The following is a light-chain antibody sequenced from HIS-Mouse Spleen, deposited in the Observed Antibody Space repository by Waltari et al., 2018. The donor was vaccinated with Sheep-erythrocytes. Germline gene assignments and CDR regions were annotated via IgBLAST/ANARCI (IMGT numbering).Light chain of an antibody. Sequence: DIQMTQSPSSLSASVGDRVTITCRASQSISSYLNWYQQKPGKAPKLLIYAASSLQRGVPSRFSGSGSGTAFTLPISSLQPEDFATYYCQQSYSTPQFTFGPGTKVDIK. V-gene: IGKV1-39*01. CDR1: QSISSY. J-gene: IGKJ3*01. CDR2: AAS. CDR3: QQSYSTPQFT.